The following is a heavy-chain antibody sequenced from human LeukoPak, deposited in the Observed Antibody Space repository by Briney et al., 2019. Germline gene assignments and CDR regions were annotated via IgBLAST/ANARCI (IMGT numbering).Heavy chain of an antibody. CDR1: GYTFTSYY. CDR2: INPSGGST. V-gene: IGHV1-46*01. Sequence: ASVKASCKASGYTFTSYYMHWVRQAPGQGLEWMGIINPSGGSTSYAQKFQGRVTMTRDTSMSTVYMELSSLRSEDTAVYYCARVNCSSTSCSGGWFDPWGQGTLVTVSS. J-gene: IGHJ5*02. D-gene: IGHD2-2*01. CDR3: ARVNCSSTSCSGGWFDP.